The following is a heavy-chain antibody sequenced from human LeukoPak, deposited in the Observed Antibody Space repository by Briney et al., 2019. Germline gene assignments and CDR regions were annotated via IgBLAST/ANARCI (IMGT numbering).Heavy chain of an antibody. J-gene: IGHJ6*02. CDR1: GYTFTGYY. Sequence: ASVKVSCKASGYTFTGYYMHWVRQAPGQGLEWMGWINPNSGGTNYAQKLQGRVTMTRDTSISTAYMELSRLRSDDTAVYYCARDGQQLIQQRPYYYYYGMDVWGQGTTVTVSS. D-gene: IGHD6-13*01. V-gene: IGHV1-2*02. CDR3: ARDGQQLIQQRPYYYYYGMDV. CDR2: INPNSGGT.